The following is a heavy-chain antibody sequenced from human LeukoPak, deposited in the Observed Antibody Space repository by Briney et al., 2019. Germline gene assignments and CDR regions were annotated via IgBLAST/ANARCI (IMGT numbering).Heavy chain of an antibody. CDR3: ARDGGYSYGSTYYYYYMDV. CDR1: GFTFSSYA. V-gene: IGHV3-30*01. D-gene: IGHD5-18*01. CDR2: ISYDGSNK. Sequence: GGSLRLSCAASGFTFSSYAMHWVRQAPGPGLEWVAVISYDGSNKYYADSVKGRFTISRDNSKNTLYLQMNSLRAEDTAVYYCARDGGYSYGSTYYYYYMDVWGKGTTVTVSS. J-gene: IGHJ6*03.